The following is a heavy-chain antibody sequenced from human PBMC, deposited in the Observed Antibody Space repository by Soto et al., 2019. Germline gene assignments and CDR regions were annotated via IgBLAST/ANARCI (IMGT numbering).Heavy chain of an antibody. J-gene: IGHJ3*02. CDR1: GFTFSSYG. CDR3: AKDQSGYDSSGSHYSPDAFGI. V-gene: IGHV3-30*18. D-gene: IGHD3-22*01. CDR2: ISYDGSNK. Sequence: PGGSLRLSCAASGFTFSSYGMHWVRQAPGKGLEWVAVISYDGSNKYYADSVKGRFTISRDNSKNTLYLQMNSLRAEDTAVYYCAKDQSGYDSSGSHYSPDAFGIWGQGTMVTVSS.